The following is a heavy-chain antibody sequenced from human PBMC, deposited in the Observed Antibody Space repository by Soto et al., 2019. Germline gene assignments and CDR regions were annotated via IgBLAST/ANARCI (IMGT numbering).Heavy chain of an antibody. V-gene: IGHV3-33*01. CDR1: GFTFSSYG. J-gene: IGHJ6*02. CDR2: IWYDGSNK. CDR3: ARDGVHAAGLLEWFTYYYYGMDV. D-gene: IGHD3-3*01. Sequence: QVQLVESGGGVVQPGRSLRLSCAASGFTFSSYGMHWVRQAPGKGLEWVAVIWYDGSNKYYADSVKGRFTISRDNSKNTLYLQMNSLRAEDTAVYYCARDGVHAAGLLEWFTYYYYGMDVWGQGTTVTVSS.